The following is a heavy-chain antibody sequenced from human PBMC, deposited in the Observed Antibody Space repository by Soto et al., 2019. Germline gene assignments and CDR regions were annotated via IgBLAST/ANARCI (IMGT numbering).Heavy chain of an antibody. Sequence: ASEEVSCRASGATFINVDISWVRQAAGQGLAWLGWMNPGSGKTGYASKFQGRVAMTRDASTGTSHLELSRLTFDDTAVYYWARMASAGTLNWFHPWRQGTRGAVS. CDR2: MNPGSGKT. CDR1: GATFINVD. CDR3: ARMASAGTLNWFHP. V-gene: IGHV1-8*02. J-gene: IGHJ5*02.